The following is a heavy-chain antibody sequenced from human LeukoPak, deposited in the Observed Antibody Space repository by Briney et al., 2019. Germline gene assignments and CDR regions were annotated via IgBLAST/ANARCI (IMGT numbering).Heavy chain of an antibody. CDR3: ARSKDILTGYCFDY. V-gene: IGHV4-59*01. CDR1: GGSISSYY. Sequence: SETLSLTCAVSGGSISSYYWSWIRQPPGKGLEWIGYIYYSGSTNYNPSLKGRVTISVDKSKNQSSLKLSSVTAAATAVYYCARSKDILTGYCFDYWGQGTLVTVSS. CDR2: IYYSGST. D-gene: IGHD3-9*01. J-gene: IGHJ4*02.